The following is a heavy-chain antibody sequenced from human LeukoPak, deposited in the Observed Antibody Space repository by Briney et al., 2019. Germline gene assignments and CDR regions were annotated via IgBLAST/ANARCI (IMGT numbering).Heavy chain of an antibody. CDR3: ATADKWEPLDY. J-gene: IGHJ4*02. Sequence: ASVEVSGKVSGASLSETSIHWVRQAPGQWLEWMGGFDPEDGESIFAQRFQGRFSMTEDTSTDTAYMELRSLRPEDTAVYYCATADKWEPLDYWGQGTLVTVSS. V-gene: IGHV1-24*01. CDR2: FDPEDGES. D-gene: IGHD1-26*01. CDR1: GASLSETS.